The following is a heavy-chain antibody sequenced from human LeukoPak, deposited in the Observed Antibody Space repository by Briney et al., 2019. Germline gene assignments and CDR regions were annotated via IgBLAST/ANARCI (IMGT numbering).Heavy chain of an antibody. CDR1: GFTFSSYG. D-gene: IGHD7-27*01. V-gene: IGHV3-48*01. J-gene: IGHJ6*03. CDR2: ISSSSSTI. Sequence: GGSLRLSCAASGFTFSSYGMTWVRQAPGKGLEWVSYISSSSSTIYYADSVKGRFTISRDNAKNSLYLQLNSLRAEDTAVYYCARDWGSRGPSYYMDVWGKGTTVTVSS. CDR3: ARDWGSRGPSYYMDV.